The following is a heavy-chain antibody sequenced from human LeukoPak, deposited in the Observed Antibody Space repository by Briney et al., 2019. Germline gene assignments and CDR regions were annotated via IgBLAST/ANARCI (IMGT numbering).Heavy chain of an antibody. Sequence: ASVKVSCKASGYTFTGYYMHWVRQAPGQGLEWMGWINPNSGGTNYQGRVTMTRDTSISTAYMELSRLRSDDTAVYYCARPPAGILTGWFDYWGQGTLVTVSS. CDR1: GYTFTGYY. V-gene: IGHV1-2*02. D-gene: IGHD3-9*01. CDR2: INPNSGGT. CDR3: ARPPAGILTGWFDY. J-gene: IGHJ4*02.